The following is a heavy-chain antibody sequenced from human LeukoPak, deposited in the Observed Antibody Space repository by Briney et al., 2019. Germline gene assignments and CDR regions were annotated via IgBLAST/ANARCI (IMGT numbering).Heavy chain of an antibody. CDR3: ARETERLRFSEKGYYYYMDV. D-gene: IGHD3-3*01. CDR2: IYHSGST. Sequence: EASETLSLTCTVSGGSISSYYWSWIRQPPGKGLEWIWYIYHSGSTYYNPSLKSRVTISVDRSKNQFSLKLSSVTAADTAVYYCARETERLRFSEKGYYYYMDVWGKGTTVTVSS. CDR1: GGSISSYY. J-gene: IGHJ6*03. V-gene: IGHV4-59*12.